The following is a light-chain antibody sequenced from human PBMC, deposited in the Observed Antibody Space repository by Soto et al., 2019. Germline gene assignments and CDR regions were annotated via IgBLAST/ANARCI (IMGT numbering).Light chain of an antibody. CDR3: HQRTRWPPT. V-gene: IGKV3-11*01. Sequence: EIVLTQSPATLSLSPGERASLSCRASQSISVYLAWYQQKPGQAPRLLIYDASNRATGIPARFSGSGSGTDFTLTISSLEHADFAVYYCHQRTRWPPTFGGGTKVEI. CDR2: DAS. J-gene: IGKJ4*01. CDR1: QSISVY.